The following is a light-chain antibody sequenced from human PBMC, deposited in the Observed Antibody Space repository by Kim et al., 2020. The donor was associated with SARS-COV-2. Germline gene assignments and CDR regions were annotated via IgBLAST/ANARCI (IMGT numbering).Light chain of an antibody. CDR2: DAS. J-gene: IGKJ1*01. CDR1: QRSSKW. Sequence: ASGGDRVTITCRASQRSSKWLVWYQQKPGKPPKLLIYDASTLDNGVPSRCSGSGSGTEFTLTISSLQPDDFATYYCQQYKSYSQTFGQGTKVDIK. CDR3: QQYKSYSQT. V-gene: IGKV1-5*01.